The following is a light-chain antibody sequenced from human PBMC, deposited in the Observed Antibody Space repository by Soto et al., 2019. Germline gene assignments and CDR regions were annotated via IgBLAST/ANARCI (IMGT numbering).Light chain of an antibody. CDR3: QVWDSGRNHVV. J-gene: IGLJ3*02. CDR1: NIGSKS. Sequence: SYELTQPPAVSVAPGQTARITCGGDNIGSKSVHWYQQKPGQAPVLVVYNYRDRPSGIPERFSDSNSGNTATLTISRVEAGDEADYYCQVWDSGRNHVVFGGGTQLT. V-gene: IGLV3-21*02. CDR2: NYR.